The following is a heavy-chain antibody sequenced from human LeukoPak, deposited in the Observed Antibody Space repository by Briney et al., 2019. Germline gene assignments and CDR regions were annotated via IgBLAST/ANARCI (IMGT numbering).Heavy chain of an antibody. D-gene: IGHD6-13*01. CDR2: MRNDGSQI. J-gene: IGHJ3*02. V-gene: IGHV3-30*02. CDR1: RFTFSSYG. CDR3: ARDQLDSSSWYDI. Sequence: GGSLRLSCAASRFTFSSYGMHWVRQAPGKGLEWVASMRNDGSQIYHADSVKGRFTISRDNSKNTLYLQMNSLRVEDTAIYYCARDQLDSSSWYDIWGQGTMVTVSS.